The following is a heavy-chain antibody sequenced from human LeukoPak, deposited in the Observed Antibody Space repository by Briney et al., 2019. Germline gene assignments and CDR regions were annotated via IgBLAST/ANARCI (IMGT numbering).Heavy chain of an antibody. CDR1: GFAFSGYA. CDR3: ARVHYTASFPGSFPGRNYFDS. Sequence: GGSLRLSCTVSGFAFSGYAMSWVRQAPGKGPEWVSSIGARGDVTYSADSVKGRFTISRDNSKRTLFLQMNSLRAEDTAVYYCARVHYTASFPGSFPGRNYFDSWGQGSLVTVSP. V-gene: IGHV3-23*01. D-gene: IGHD1-26*01. J-gene: IGHJ4*02. CDR2: IGARGDVT.